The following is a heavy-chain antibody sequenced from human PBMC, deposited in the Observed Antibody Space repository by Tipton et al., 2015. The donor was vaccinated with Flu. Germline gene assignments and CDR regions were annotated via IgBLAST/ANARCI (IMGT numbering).Heavy chain of an antibody. CDR3: ARVTKTGDYDILTGYNPFDY. CDR2: IYYSGST. J-gene: IGHJ4*02. CDR1: GGSISSYY. V-gene: IGHV4-59*01. Sequence: TLSLTCTVSGGSISSYYWNWIRQPPGKGLEWIGYIYYSGSTNYNPSLKSRVTISVDTSKNQFSLKLSSVTAADTAVYHCARVTKTGDYDILTGYNPFDYWGQGTLVTVSS. D-gene: IGHD3-9*01.